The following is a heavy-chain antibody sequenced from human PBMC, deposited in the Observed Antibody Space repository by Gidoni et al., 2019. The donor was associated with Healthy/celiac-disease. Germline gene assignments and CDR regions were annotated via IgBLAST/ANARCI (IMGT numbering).Heavy chain of an antibody. CDR3: AREATGYSSGWYGY. CDR2: ISAYNGNT. J-gene: IGHJ4*02. CDR1: GYTVTSYG. D-gene: IGHD6-19*01. V-gene: IGHV1-18*01. Sequence: QVQLVQSGAEVKKPGASVKGSCKASGYTVTSYGISWVRQSPGQGLEWMGWISAYNGNTNYAQKLQGRVTMTTDTSTSTAYMELRSLRSDDTAVYYCAREATGYSSGWYGYWGQGTLVTVSS.